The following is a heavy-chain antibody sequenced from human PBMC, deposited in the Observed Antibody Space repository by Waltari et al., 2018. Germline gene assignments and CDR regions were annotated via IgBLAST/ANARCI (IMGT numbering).Heavy chain of an antibody. V-gene: IGHV3-48*04. D-gene: IGHD3-16*01. Sequence: EVQLVESGGGLVQPGGSLRLSCAASGFTFSSYSMNWVRQAPGKGLEWVAYISSSSSTIYYGDSVKGRFTISRDNAKNSLYLQMNSLRAEDTAVYYCARADEPYVASAFDIWGQGTMVTVSS. CDR3: ARADEPYVASAFDI. CDR1: GFTFSSYS. CDR2: ISSSSSTI. J-gene: IGHJ3*02.